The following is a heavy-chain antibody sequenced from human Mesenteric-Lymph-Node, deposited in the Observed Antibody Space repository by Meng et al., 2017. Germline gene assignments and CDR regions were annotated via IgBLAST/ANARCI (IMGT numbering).Heavy chain of an antibody. CDR1: GFTFSSYS. Sequence: GESLKISCAASGFTFSSYSMHWVLQAPAKRLEWVSIFLGSGAGAYYADPVNRRFTISRDNSKNTLYLQMNSLRAEDTAVYYCATTPAVGATRYHYYGMDVWGQGTTVTVSS. V-gene: IGHV3-23*01. D-gene: IGHD1-26*01. CDR3: ATTPAVGATRYHYYGMDV. J-gene: IGHJ6*02. CDR2: FLGSGAGA.